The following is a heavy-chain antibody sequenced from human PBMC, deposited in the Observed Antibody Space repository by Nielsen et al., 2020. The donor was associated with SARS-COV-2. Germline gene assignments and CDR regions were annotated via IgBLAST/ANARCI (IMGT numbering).Heavy chain of an antibody. CDR3: AKSGYQLLWGYYYYGMDV. V-gene: IGHV3-33*06. Sequence: SCAASGFTFSSYGMHWVRQAPGKGLEWVAVIWYDGSNKYYADSVKGRFTISRDNSKNTLYLQMNSLRAEDTAVYYCAKSGYQLLWGYYYYGMDVWGQGTTVTVSS. J-gene: IGHJ6*02. CDR1: GFTFSSYG. D-gene: IGHD2-2*01. CDR2: IWYDGSNK.